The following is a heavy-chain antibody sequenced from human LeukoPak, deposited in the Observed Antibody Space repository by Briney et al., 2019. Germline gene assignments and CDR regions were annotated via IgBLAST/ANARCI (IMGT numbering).Heavy chain of an antibody. CDR2: FDPEDGET. CDR3: ATAPWELPYYFDY. V-gene: IGHV1-24*01. CDR1: GYTLTELP. Sequence: ASVKVSCKVSGYTLTELPMHWVRQAPGKGLEWMGGFDPEDGETIYAQKFQGRVTMTEDTSTDTAYMELSSLRSEDTAVYYCATAPWELPYYFDYWGQGTLVTVSS. D-gene: IGHD1-26*01. J-gene: IGHJ4*02.